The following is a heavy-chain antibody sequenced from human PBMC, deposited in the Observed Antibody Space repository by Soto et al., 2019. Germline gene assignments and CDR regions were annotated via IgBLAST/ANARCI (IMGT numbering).Heavy chain of an antibody. CDR2: IYYSGST. V-gene: IGHV4-59*08. D-gene: IGHD2-15*01. CDR1: GGSISSYY. CDR3: ARKGRCYTPQVTGY. Sequence: SETLSLTCTVSGGSISSYYWSWIRQPPGKGLEWIGYIYYSGSTNYNPSLKSRVTISVDTSKNQFSLKLSSVTAADTAVYYCARKGRCYTPQVTGYWGRGTLVTV. J-gene: IGHJ4*02.